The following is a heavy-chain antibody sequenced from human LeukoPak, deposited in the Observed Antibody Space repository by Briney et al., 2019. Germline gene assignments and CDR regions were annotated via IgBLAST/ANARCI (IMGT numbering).Heavy chain of an antibody. CDR1: GGSISSYY. V-gene: IGHV4-59*01. CDR3: ARDVGSRGWTWFDP. CDR2: IYYSGST. D-gene: IGHD3/OR15-3a*01. J-gene: IGHJ5*02. Sequence: SETLSLTCTVSGGSISSYYWSWIRQPPAKGLEWIGYIYYSGSTNYNPSLKSRVTISVDTSKNQFSLKLSSVTAADTAVYYCARDVGSRGWTWFDPWGQGILVTVSS.